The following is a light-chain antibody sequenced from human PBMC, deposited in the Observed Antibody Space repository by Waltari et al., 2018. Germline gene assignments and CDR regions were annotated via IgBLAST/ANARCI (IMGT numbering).Light chain of an antibody. V-gene: IGKV1-39*01. Sequence: DIQMTQSPSSLSASVGDRVTITCRASRAITNYVNWYQQRPGLAPKLLIYAASTLQGGVPTRFSGSGSGTDFTLTISSLQIEDFATYYCQQSYTTPRTFGQGTKVEIK. J-gene: IGKJ1*01. CDR1: RAITNY. CDR2: AAS. CDR3: QQSYTTPRT.